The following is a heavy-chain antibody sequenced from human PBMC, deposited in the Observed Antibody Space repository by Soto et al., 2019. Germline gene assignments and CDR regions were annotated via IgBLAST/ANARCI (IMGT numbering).Heavy chain of an antibody. Sequence: YCMLGCRQAPGKGLVWVSRINDYATTINYADSVKGRFTISRDNAKNTLYLQMNSLKVEDTAVYYCSGGHRDLLSFPAQRSSDL. CDR3: SGGHRDLLSFPAQRSSDL. CDR1: YC. J-gene: IGHJ2*01. V-gene: IGHV3-74*01. CDR2: INDYATTI. D-gene: IGHD6-25*01.